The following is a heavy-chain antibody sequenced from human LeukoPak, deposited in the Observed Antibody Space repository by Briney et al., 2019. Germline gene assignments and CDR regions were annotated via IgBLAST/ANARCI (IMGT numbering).Heavy chain of an antibody. Sequence: GGSLRLSCAASGFTFSSYAMSWVRQAPGKGLEWVSAISGGGGSTYYADSVKGRFTISRDNSKSTLYLQMNSLRADDTAVYYCAKAGSSGYYYFDYWGQGTLVTVSS. CDR3: AKAGSSGYYYFDY. J-gene: IGHJ4*02. V-gene: IGHV3-23*01. D-gene: IGHD3-22*01. CDR1: GFTFSSYA. CDR2: ISGGGGST.